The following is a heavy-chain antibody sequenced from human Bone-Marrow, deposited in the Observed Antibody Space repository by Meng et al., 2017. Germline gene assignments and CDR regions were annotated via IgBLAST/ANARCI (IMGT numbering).Heavy chain of an antibody. CDR2: IYRSGST. J-gene: IGHJ5*02. CDR1: GGSISSGGYS. V-gene: IGHV4-30-2*01. Sequence: QLQLQESGSGLVKPSQTLSLTCAVSGGSISSGGYSWSWIRQPPGKGLEWIGYIYRSGSTYYNPSLKSRVTISVDRSKNQFSLKLSSVTAADTAVYYCARVSPGRYCSSTSCYWFDPWGQGTLVTVSS. D-gene: IGHD2-2*01. CDR3: ARVSPGRYCSSTSCYWFDP.